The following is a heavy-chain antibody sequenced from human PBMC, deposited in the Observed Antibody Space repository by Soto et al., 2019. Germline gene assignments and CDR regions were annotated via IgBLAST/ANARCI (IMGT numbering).Heavy chain of an antibody. D-gene: IGHD2-2*01. CDR3: ARGKIVVVPAAPIKTYYYYGMDV. CDR2: INHSGST. CDR1: GGSFSGYY. Sequence: SETLSLTCAVYGGSFSGYYWSWIRQPPGKGLEWIGEINHSGSTNYNPSLKSRVTISVDTSKNQFSLKLSSVTAADTAVYYCARGKIVVVPAAPIKTYYYYGMDVWGQGTTVTVS. V-gene: IGHV4-34*01. J-gene: IGHJ6*02.